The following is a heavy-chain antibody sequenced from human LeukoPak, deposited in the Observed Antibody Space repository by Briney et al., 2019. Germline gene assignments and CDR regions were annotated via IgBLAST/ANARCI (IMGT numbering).Heavy chain of an antibody. CDR1: GFIVSINS. D-gene: IGHD5-18*01. Sequence: HPGGSLRLSCTVSGFIVSINSMSWVRQAPGKGLEWVSFIYSGGNTHYSDSVKGRFTISRDNAKNSLYLQMNSLRAEDTAVYYCARDGGYSYGKKGCFEKWGQGTLVTVSS. V-gene: IGHV3-66*01. J-gene: IGHJ4*02. CDR2: IYSGGNT. CDR3: ARDGGYSYGKKGCFEK.